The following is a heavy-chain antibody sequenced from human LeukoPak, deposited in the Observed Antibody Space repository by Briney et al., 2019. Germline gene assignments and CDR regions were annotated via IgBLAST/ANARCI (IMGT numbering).Heavy chain of an antibody. J-gene: IGHJ4*02. D-gene: IGHD1-14*01. CDR2: IYYSGNT. CDR3: ARHKGSRDYNSPYYFDY. Sequence: TSETLSLTCTVSGGSISGSTYYWGWIRQPPGKGLEWIGSIYYSGNTYNNPSLKSRVTISVDTSKNQFSLRLTSVTAADTAVYYCARHKGSRDYNSPYYFDYWGQGTLVTVSS. CDR1: GGSISGSTYY. V-gene: IGHV4-39*01.